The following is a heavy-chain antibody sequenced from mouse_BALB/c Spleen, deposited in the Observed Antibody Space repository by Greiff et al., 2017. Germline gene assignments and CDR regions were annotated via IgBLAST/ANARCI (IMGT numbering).Heavy chain of an antibody. J-gene: IGHJ4*01. CDR2: ISYDGSN. V-gene: IGHV3-6*02. CDR1: GYSITSGYY. Sequence: VQLKESGPGLVKPSQSLSLTCSVTGYSITSGYYWNWIRQFPGNKLEWMGYISYDGSNNYNPSLKNRISITRDTSKNQFFLKLNSVTTEDTATYYCARDLYAIDYWGQGTSVTVSS. CDR3: ARDLYAIDY.